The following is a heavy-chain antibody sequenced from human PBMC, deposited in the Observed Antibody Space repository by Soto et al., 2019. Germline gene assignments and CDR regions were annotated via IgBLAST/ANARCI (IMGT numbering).Heavy chain of an antibody. J-gene: IGHJ6*02. CDR3: AKETATGYYYGMDV. CDR1: GFTFSTYS. CDR2: ISSSSSYI. Sequence: GGSLRLSCAASGFTFSTYSMNWVRQAPGKGLEWVSSISSSSSYIYYADSVKGRFTISRDNSKNSLYLQMNSLRAEYTAVYYCAKETATGYYYGMDVWGQGTTVTVSS. D-gene: IGHD5-18*01. V-gene: IGHV3-21*01.